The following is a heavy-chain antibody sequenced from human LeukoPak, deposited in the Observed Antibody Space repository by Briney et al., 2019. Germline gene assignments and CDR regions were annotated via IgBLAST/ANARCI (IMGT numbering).Heavy chain of an antibody. V-gene: IGHV3-30-3*01. Sequence: PGGSLRLSCAASGFTFSSYAMHWVRQAPGKGLEWVAVISYDGSNKYYADSVKGRFTISRGNSKNTLYLQMNSLRAEDTAVYYCARDLATYPYYYYYYGMDVWGQGTTVTVSS. CDR3: ARDLATYPYYYYYYGMDV. J-gene: IGHJ6*02. D-gene: IGHD5-12*01. CDR1: GFTFSSYA. CDR2: ISYDGSNK.